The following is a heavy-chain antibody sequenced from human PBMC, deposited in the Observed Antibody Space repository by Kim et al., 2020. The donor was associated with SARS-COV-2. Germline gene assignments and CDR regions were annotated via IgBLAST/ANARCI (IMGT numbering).Heavy chain of an antibody. CDR2: IGGSGDTT. CDR3: AKGSSAGKGDVLTGFYVPYYFDY. J-gene: IGHJ4*02. Sequence: GGSLRLSCAGSEFTFSSYVMNWVRQAPGQGLEWVSGIGGSGDTTYYADSVKGRFTISRDNSKNTLFLQMNSLRAEDTAVYYCAKGSSAGKGDVLTGFYVPYYFDYWGQGTLVTVSS. D-gene: IGHD3-9*01. CDR1: EFTFSSYV. V-gene: IGHV3-23*01.